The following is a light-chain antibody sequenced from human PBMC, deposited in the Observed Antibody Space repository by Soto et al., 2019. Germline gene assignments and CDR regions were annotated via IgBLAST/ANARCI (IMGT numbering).Light chain of an antibody. Sequence: DIQMTQSPSSLSASVGDRVTLSCRASQSLSGNLAWYQQKPGQAPRLLIYDASNRATGVPARFSGSGSGTDFTLTISSLEPEDFAVYYCQQRSHWPPGFGQGTRLEI. V-gene: IGKV3-11*01. CDR2: DAS. J-gene: IGKJ5*01. CDR1: QSLSGN. CDR3: QQRSHWPPG.